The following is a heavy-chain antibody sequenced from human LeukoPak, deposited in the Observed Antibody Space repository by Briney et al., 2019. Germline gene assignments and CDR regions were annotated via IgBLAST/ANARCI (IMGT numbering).Heavy chain of an antibody. J-gene: IGHJ3*02. CDR1: VGSISSYY. Sequence: PSETLSLTCTVSVGSISSYYWSSIRQPAGKGLEWIGRIYTSGSTNYNPSLKSRVTMSVDTSKNQFSMKLSSVTAANTAVYYCAIESSATVTTMPSAFDIWGQGTMVTVSS. D-gene: IGHD4-17*01. V-gene: IGHV4-4*07. CDR2: IYTSGST. CDR3: AIESSATVTTMPSAFDI.